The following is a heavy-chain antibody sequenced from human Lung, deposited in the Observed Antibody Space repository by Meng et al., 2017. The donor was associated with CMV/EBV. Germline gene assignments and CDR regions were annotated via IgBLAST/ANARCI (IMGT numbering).Heavy chain of an antibody. V-gene: IGHV4-4*02. D-gene: IGHD3-10*01. CDR3: LRRSGGSV. CDR1: GDSITNHDW. Sequence: VQLRESGPALGKPSETLSHTCAVSGDSITNHDWWAWDRQPPGKGLEWIGEIPHRGSSAYNPSLKSRVSMSIDKSKNQFSLKLTSVTAADTAVYHCLRRSGGSVWGQGTLVTVSS. J-gene: IGHJ1*01. CDR2: IPHRGSS.